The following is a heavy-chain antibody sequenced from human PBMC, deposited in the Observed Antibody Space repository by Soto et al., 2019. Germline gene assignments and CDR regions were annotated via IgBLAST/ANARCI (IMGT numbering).Heavy chain of an antibody. D-gene: IGHD4-17*01. CDR3: ARDRASYGDYDY. V-gene: IGHV4-34*01. CDR2: INHSGST. J-gene: IGHJ4*02. CDR1: GGSFSGYY. Sequence: SETLSLTCAVYGGSFSGYYWSWIRQPPGKGLEWIGEINHSGSTNYNPSLKSRVTISVDTSKNQFSLKLTSVTAADTAVYYCARDRASYGDYDYWGQGTLVTVSS.